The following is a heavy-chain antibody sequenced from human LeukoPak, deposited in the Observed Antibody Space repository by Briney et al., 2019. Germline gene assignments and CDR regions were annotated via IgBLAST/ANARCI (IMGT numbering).Heavy chain of an antibody. CDR1: GGSISSYY. V-gene: IGHV4-59*01. CDR2: IYYSGST. D-gene: IGHD5-12*01. Sequence: PSETLSLTCTVSGGSISSYYWSWLRQPPGKGLEWIGYIYYSGSTNYNPSLKSRVTISVDTSKNQFSLKLSSVSAADTAVYYCATERRDIGFNWGQGTLVSVSS. J-gene: IGHJ4*02. CDR3: ATERRDIGFN.